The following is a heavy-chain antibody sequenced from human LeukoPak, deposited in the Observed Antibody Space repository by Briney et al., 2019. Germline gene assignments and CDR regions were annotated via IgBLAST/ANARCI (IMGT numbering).Heavy chain of an antibody. CDR1: GFTFSSYA. V-gene: IGHV3-23*01. J-gene: IGHJ4*02. Sequence: GGSLRLSCAASGFTFSSYAMSWVRQAPGKGLEWVSAINGSGGSTYYADSVKGRFTISRDNSKNTLYLQMDSLRAEDTAVYYCAKTYLAELDYWGQGTLVTVSS. CDR2: INGSGGST. D-gene: IGHD2-2*01. CDR3: AKTYLAELDY.